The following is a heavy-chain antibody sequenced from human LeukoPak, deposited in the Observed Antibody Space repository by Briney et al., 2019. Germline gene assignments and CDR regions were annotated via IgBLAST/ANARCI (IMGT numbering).Heavy chain of an antibody. CDR1: GGSISSYY. D-gene: IGHD2-8*02. Sequence: SETLSLTCTVSGGSISSYYWSWIRQPPGKGLEWIGYIYYSGSTNYNPSLKSRVTISVDTSKNQFSLKLSSVTAADTAVYYCARDRALLGAFDIWGQGTMVTVSS. J-gene: IGHJ3*02. V-gene: IGHV4-59*01. CDR3: ARDRALLGAFDI. CDR2: IYYSGST.